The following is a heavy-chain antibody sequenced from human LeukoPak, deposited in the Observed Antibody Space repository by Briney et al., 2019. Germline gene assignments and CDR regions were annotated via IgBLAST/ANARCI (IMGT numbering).Heavy chain of an antibody. CDR2: IYTSGST. Sequence: SETLSLTCTVSGGSISSYYWSWIRQPAGKGLEWIGRIYTSGSTNYNPSLKSRVTISADTSKNQFSLEMRSVTAADTAVYYCARHLRPALPSFDYWGQGIPVTVSS. V-gene: IGHV4-4*07. D-gene: IGHD2-2*01. CDR1: GGSISSYY. J-gene: IGHJ4*02. CDR3: ARHLRPALPSFDY.